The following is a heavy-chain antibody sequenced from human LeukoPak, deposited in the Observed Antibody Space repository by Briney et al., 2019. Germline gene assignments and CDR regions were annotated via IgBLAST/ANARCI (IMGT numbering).Heavy chain of an antibody. Sequence: GESLKISCKGSGYSFTSYWIGWVRQMPGKGLEWMGIIYPDDSHTRYSPSFQGQVTISADNSISTAYLQWSSLRASDTAMYYWANHPHAGSSGHLQDWFDPWGQGPLVTVS. CDR3: ANHPHAGSSGHLQDWFDP. D-gene: IGHD3-22*01. J-gene: IGHJ5*02. CDR1: GYSFTSYW. CDR2: IYPDDSHT. V-gene: IGHV5-51*01.